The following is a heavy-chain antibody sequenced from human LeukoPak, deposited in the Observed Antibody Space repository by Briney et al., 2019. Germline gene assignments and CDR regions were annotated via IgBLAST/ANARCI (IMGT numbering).Heavy chain of an antibody. CDR1: GFTFSDYY. CDR3: ARASSSGWPRYFDY. CDR2: ISSSGSTI. D-gene: IGHD6-19*01. Sequence: GGSLRLSCAASGFTFSDYYMSLIRQAPGKGLEWVSYISSSGSTIYYADSVKGRFTISRDNAKNSLYLQMSSLRAEDTAVYYCARASSSGWPRYFDYWGQGTLVTVSS. V-gene: IGHV3-11*01. J-gene: IGHJ4*02.